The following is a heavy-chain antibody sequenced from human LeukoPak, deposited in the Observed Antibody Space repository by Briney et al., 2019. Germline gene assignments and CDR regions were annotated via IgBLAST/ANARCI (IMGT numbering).Heavy chain of an antibody. CDR3: VSDPSYSSSSPHDY. Sequence: GGFLRLSCSASGFTFSSYAMHWVRQAPGKGLEYVSAISSNGGSTYYADSVKGRFTISRDNSKNTLYLQMSSLRAEDTAVYYCVSDPSYSSSSPHDYWGQGTLVTVSS. CDR2: ISSNGGST. D-gene: IGHD6-6*01. CDR1: GFTFSSYA. V-gene: IGHV3-64D*06. J-gene: IGHJ4*02.